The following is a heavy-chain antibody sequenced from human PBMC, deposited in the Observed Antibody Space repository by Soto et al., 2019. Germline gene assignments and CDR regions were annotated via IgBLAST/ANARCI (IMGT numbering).Heavy chain of an antibody. CDR3: AKEARRDGPLDLDS. J-gene: IGHJ4*02. Sequence: EVQLLESGGGLVQPGGSLRLSCAASGFSFSIYAMNWVRQAPGKGLEWVSGIIGNAKDIYYADSVRGRFTISRDNSKNTLFLQKNSQRDDDTAEYYCAKEARRDGPLDLDSRCQGTLV. D-gene: IGHD3-10*01. CDR2: IIGNAKDI. CDR1: GFSFSIYA. V-gene: IGHV3-23*01.